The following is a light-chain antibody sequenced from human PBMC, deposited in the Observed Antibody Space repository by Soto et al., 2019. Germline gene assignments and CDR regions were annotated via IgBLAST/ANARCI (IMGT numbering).Light chain of an antibody. J-gene: IGLJ1*01. V-gene: IGLV3-21*02. CDR1: ISGSNT. CDR3: QERDSSLLQHV. Sequence: SYELTQSPSVSVAPGHTAMITCGGDISGSNTVHLSEQRPGPAPVLDVWDDRDRPSGIPERFSGSNAGTPATLTISRVEAADESDYYCQERDSSLLQHVFGTGTKVTV. CDR2: DDR.